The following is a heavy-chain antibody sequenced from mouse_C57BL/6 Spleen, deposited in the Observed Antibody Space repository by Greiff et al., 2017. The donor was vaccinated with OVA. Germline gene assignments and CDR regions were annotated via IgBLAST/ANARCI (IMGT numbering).Heavy chain of an antibody. CDR1: GYTFTDYE. CDR2: IDPETGGT. CDR3: TTGTGPWFAY. D-gene: IGHD3-3*01. V-gene: IGHV1-15*01. Sequence: VQLQQSGAELVRPGASVTLSCKAPGYTFTDYEMHWVKQTPVHGLEWIGAIDPETGGTAYNQKFKGKAILTADKSSSTAYMELRSLTSEDSAVYYCTTGTGPWFAYWGQGTLVTVSA. J-gene: IGHJ3*01.